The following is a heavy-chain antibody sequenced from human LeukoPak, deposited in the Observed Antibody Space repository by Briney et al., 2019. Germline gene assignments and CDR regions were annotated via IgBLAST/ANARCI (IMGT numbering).Heavy chain of an antibody. Sequence: SSGTLSLTCAVSGGSISSSNWWSWVRQPPGKGLEWIGEIYHSGNTNYKPSLRSRATMSVDASKNQFSLKLSSVTAADTAVYYCVRGRNVEARPSWFDPWGQGTLVTVSS. CDR1: GGSISSSNW. CDR2: IYHSGNT. CDR3: VRGRNVEARPSWFDP. V-gene: IGHV4-4*02. D-gene: IGHD6-6*01. J-gene: IGHJ5*02.